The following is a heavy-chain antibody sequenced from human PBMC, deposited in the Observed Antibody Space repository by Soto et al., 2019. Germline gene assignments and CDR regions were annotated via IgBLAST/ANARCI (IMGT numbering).Heavy chain of an antibody. Sequence: EVQLVESGGGLVQPGGSLRLSCAASGFTVSSNYMSWVRQAPGKGLEWVSIIYTAGSTYYADSVRGRFTISRDNSNNTLYLQMTSLRAEDTAVYYCAKVGDSSGYAKYFQHWGQGTLVTVSS. D-gene: IGHD3-22*01. CDR3: AKVGDSSGYAKYFQH. V-gene: IGHV3-66*01. CDR1: GFTVSSNY. CDR2: IYTAGST. J-gene: IGHJ1*01.